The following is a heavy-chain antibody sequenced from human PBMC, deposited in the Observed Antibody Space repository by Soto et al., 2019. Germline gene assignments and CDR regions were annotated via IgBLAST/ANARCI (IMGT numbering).Heavy chain of an antibody. D-gene: IGHD4-17*01. V-gene: IGHV4-39*01. CDR2: IYYSGST. Sequence: QLQLQESGPGLVKPSETLSLTCTVSGGSISSSSYYWGWIRQPPGKGLEWIGSIYYSGSTYYNPSLKIRVTISVDTSKHQCSLKLSSVTAADTAVYYCARLGGRYAVTSFLDYWGQGTLVTVSS. CDR1: GGSISSSSYY. CDR3: ARLGGRYAVTSFLDY. J-gene: IGHJ4*02.